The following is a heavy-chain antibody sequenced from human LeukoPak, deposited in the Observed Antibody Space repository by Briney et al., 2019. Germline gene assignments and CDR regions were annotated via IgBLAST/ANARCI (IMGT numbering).Heavy chain of an antibody. CDR2: IIPIFGTA. V-gene: IGHV1-69*05. CDR1: GGTFSSYA. J-gene: IGHJ4*02. Sequence: SVKVSCKASGGTFSSYAISWVRQAPGQGLEWMGGIIPIFGTANYAQKFQGRVTITTDESTSTAYMELSSLRSGDTAVYYCATTYYGSGSYYRDWGQGTLVTVSS. CDR3: ATTYYGSGSYYRD. D-gene: IGHD3-10*01.